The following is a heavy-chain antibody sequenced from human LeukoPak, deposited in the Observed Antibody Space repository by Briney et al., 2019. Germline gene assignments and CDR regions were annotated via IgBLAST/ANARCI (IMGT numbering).Heavy chain of an antibody. D-gene: IGHD3-22*01. J-gene: IGHJ1*01. CDR1: GYTFTGNY. Sequence: ASVKVSCKASGYTFTGNYMHWVRQAPGQGLEWMGWIDPNSGGANYAQKFQGRVTMTRDTSIGTAYMELNRLRSDDTAVYYCARGSYDSSDFEYFHHWGQGTLVTVSS. CDR3: ARGSYDSSDFEYFHH. V-gene: IGHV1-2*02. CDR2: IDPNSGGA.